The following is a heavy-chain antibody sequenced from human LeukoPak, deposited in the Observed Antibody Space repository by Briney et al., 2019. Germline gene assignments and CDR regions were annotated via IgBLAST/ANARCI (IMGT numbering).Heavy chain of an antibody. CDR3: ANYDFWSDSPRAFDI. Sequence: GGSLRLSCAASGFTFSSYTMNWVRQAPGKGLEWVSSISSSSSYIYYADSVKGRFTISRDNAKNSLSLQMNSLRAEDTAEYYCANYDFWSDSPRAFDIWGQGTMVTVSS. CDR1: GFTFSSYT. CDR2: ISSSSSYI. V-gene: IGHV3-21*01. J-gene: IGHJ3*02. D-gene: IGHD3-3*01.